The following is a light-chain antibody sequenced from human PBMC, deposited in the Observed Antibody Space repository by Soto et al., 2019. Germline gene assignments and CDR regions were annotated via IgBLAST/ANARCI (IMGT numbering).Light chain of an antibody. V-gene: IGKV3-20*01. Sequence: EIVLRQSPATLSLSPGERATLSCRASQSLSSYLAWYQQKPGQAPRLLIYGASSRATGIPDRFSGSGSGTDFTLTISRLEPEDFAVYYCQQYGSSPLTFGGGTKVDI. CDR3: QQYGSSPLT. CDR2: GAS. J-gene: IGKJ4*01. CDR1: QSLSSY.